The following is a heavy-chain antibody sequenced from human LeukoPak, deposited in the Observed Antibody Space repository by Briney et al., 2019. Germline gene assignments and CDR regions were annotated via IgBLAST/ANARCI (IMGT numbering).Heavy chain of an antibody. D-gene: IGHD1-26*01. J-gene: IGHJ4*02. V-gene: IGHV4-4*07. CDR2: IYTSGST. CDR3: ARDGGWELLSLFDY. Sequence: SKTLSLTCTVSGGSISSYYWSWIRQPAGKGLGWIGRIYTSGSTNYNPSLKSRVTMSVDTSKNQFSLKLSSVTAADTAVYYCARDGGWELLSLFDYWGQGTLVTVSS. CDR1: GGSISSYY.